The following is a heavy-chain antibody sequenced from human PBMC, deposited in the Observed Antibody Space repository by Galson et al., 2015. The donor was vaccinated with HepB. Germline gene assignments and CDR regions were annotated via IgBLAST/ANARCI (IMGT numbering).Heavy chain of an antibody. V-gene: IGHV1-69*02. CDR3: ATPIPPPSWWLNYYGMDV. CDR2: TIPILGIA. Sequence: SVKVSCKASGGTFSSYTISWVRQAPGQGLEWMGRTIPILGIANYAQKFQGRVTITADKSTSTAYMELSSLRSEDTAVYYCATPIPPPSWWLNYYGMDVWGQGTTVTVSS. D-gene: IGHD2-15*01. J-gene: IGHJ6*02. CDR1: GGTFSSYT.